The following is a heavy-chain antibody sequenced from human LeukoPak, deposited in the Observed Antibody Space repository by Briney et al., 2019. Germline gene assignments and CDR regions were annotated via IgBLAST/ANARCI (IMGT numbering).Heavy chain of an antibody. CDR1: GFTVSNNY. CDR3: ARDQRQQWLVHDYYYGMDV. D-gene: IGHD6-19*01. CDR2: IYSGGGT. J-gene: IGHJ6*02. Sequence: GGSLRLSRAASGFTVSNNYMTWVRQAPGKGLEWVSLIYSGGGTSYADSVKGRFTISRDNSKNTLYLQMNSLGAEDTAVYYCARDQRQQWLVHDYYYGMDVWGQGTTVTVSS. V-gene: IGHV3-53*01.